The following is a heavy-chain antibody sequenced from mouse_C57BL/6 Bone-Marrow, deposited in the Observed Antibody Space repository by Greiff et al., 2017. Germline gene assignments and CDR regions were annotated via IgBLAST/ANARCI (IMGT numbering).Heavy chain of an antibody. CDR3: ARACYYGSSTLYFDY. CDR2: INPNNGGP. J-gene: IGHJ2*01. Sequence: VQLKESGPELVKPGASVKMSCKASGYTFTDYNMHWVKQSHGKSLEWIGYINPNNGGPYYNQKFKGKATLTVNKSSSTAYMELRRLTSEDSAVYYCARACYYGSSTLYFDYWGQGTTLTVSS. V-gene: IGHV1-22*01. D-gene: IGHD1-1*01. CDR1: GYTFTDYN.